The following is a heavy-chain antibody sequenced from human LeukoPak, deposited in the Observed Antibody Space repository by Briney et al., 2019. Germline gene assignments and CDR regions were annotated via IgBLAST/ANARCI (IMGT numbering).Heavy chain of an antibody. CDR2: INPKNAAT. CDR1: GYTFTGYY. J-gene: IGHJ4*02. V-gene: IGHV1-2*02. CDR3: ARTLYIAAAPGGFDY. Sequence: ASVKVSCKASGYTFTGYYIHWVRQAPGQGLEWMGWINPKNAATNYAQKFQGRVTMTRDTSTGTVYMELNTLRYDDTAVYYCARTLYIAAAPGGFDYWGQGTLVTVSS. D-gene: IGHD6-13*01.